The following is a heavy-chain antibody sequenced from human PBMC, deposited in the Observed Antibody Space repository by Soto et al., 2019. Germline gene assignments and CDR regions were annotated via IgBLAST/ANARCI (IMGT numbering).Heavy chain of an antibody. D-gene: IGHD5-18*01. V-gene: IGHV3-30*18. Sequence: QVQLVESGGSVVQPGRSLRLSCAASGFTFSNFGMHWVRQAPGQGLEWVALISDDGRIQNYADSVKGRFAISRDNSKNTLYVQMNSLRPEDTAVYYCAKSRVTYYYYYGLDVWGQGTTVTVSS. J-gene: IGHJ6*01. CDR3: AKSRVTYYYYYGLDV. CDR1: GFTFSNFG. CDR2: ISDDGRIQ.